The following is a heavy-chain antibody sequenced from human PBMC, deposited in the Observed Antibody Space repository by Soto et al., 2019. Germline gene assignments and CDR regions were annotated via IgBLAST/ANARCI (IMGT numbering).Heavy chain of an antibody. CDR3: AKDQQYCSGGSCYIDAFDI. CDR2: ISGSGGST. CDR1: GFTFSSYA. V-gene: IGHV3-23*01. J-gene: IGHJ3*02. Sequence: EVQLLESGGGLVQPGGSLRLSCAASGFTFSSYAMSWVRQAPGKGLEWVSAISGSGGSTYYADSVKGRFTISRDNSKNTLYLQMNSRRAEDTAVYYCAKDQQYCSGGSCYIDAFDIWGQGTMVTVSS. D-gene: IGHD2-15*01.